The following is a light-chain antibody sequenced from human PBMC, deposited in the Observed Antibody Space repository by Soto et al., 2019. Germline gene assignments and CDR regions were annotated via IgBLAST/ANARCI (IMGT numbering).Light chain of an antibody. CDR3: SSYTSRSPVL. Sequence: QSALTQPASVSGSPGQSIIIPCTGTSSDVGGYNYVSWYQHHPGKAPKLMIYDVTNRPSGVSNRFSGSKSGNTASLNISGLLAEDEANYYCSSYTSRSPVLFGGGTKLPVL. CDR1: SSDVGGYNY. V-gene: IGLV2-14*03. CDR2: DVT. J-gene: IGLJ2*01.